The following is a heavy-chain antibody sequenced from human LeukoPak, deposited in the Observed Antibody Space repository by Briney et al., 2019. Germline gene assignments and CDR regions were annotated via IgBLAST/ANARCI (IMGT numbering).Heavy chain of an antibody. CDR1: GYTFTSYD. CDR2: MNPKSGST. Sequence: GASVKVSCKASGYTFTSYDIIWVRQATGQGLEWMGWMNPKSGSTGYAQKFQDRVTMTRNTSTSTAYMELRSLRSEDTAVYYCARGGYSSGWYGDDYWGQGTLVTVSS. D-gene: IGHD6-19*01. CDR3: ARGGYSSGWYGDDY. V-gene: IGHV1-8*01. J-gene: IGHJ4*02.